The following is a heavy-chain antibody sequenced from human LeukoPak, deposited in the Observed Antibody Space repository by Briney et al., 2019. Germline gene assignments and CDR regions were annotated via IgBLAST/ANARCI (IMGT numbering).Heavy chain of an antibody. D-gene: IGHD2-2*01. J-gene: IGHJ1*01. V-gene: IGHV3-15*01. CDR3: TTDRDIVVVPARYFQH. CDR2: IKSKTDGGTT. CDR1: GFTFSNAW. Sequence: PGGSLRLSCAASGFTFSNAWMSWVRQAPGKGLEWVGRIKSKTDGGTTDYAAPVKGRFTISRDDSKNTLYLQMNSLKTEDTAVYYCTTDRDIVVVPARYFQHWGQGTLVTVSS.